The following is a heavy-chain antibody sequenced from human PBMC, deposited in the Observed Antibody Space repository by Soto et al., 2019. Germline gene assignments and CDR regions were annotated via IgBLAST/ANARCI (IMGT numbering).Heavy chain of an antibody. V-gene: IGHV4-38-2*02. Sequence: SETLSLTCAVSGYSISSGYYWGWIRQPPRKGLEWIGSIYHSGSTYYNPSLKSRVTISVDTSKNQFSLKLSSVTAADTAVYYCARDDIVGDTAMEIGEFGYWGQGTLVTVSS. D-gene: IGHD5-18*01. CDR3: ARDDIVGDTAMEIGEFGY. CDR2: IYHSGST. J-gene: IGHJ4*02. CDR1: GYSISSGYY.